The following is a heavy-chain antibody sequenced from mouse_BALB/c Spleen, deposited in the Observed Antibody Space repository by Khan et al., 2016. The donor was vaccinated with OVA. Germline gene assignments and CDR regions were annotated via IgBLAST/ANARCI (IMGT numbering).Heavy chain of an antibody. CDR3: ARTMITTWYFDV. CDR1: GFTFSSFG. J-gene: IGHJ1*01. D-gene: IGHD2-4*01. V-gene: IGHV5-17*02. Sequence: EVELVESGGGLVQPGGSRKLSCAASGFTFSSFGMHWVRQAPEKGLEWVAYISSGSATIYYADIVKGRFTISRDNPKNTLFLQMSSLRSEDTAMYYCARTMITTWYFDVWGAGTTFTVSS. CDR2: ISSGSATI.